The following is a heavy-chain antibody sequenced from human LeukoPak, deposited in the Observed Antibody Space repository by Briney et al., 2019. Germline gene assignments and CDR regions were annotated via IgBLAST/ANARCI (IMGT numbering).Heavy chain of an antibody. CDR2: INPNSGGT. D-gene: IGHD6-13*01. CDR1: GYTFTGYY. V-gene: IGHV1-2*02. J-gene: IGHJ6*02. CDR3: ARDRIKDSSSWYSYYYGMDV. Sequence: ASVKVSCKASGYTFTGYYMHWVRQAPGQGLEWMGWINPNSGGTNYAQKSQGRVTMTRDTSISTAYMELSRLRSDDTAVYYCARDRIKDSSSWYSYYYGMDVWGQGTTVTVSS.